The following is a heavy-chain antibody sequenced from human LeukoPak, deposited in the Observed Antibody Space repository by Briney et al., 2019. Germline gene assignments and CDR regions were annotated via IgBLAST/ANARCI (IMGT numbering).Heavy chain of an antibody. CDR2: ISSSGSTI. J-gene: IGHJ3*02. D-gene: IGHD5-24*01. CDR3: ARARRRDGAFDI. Sequence: GGSLRLSCAASGFTFSSYEMNWVRQAPGEGLEWVSYISSSGSTIYYADSVKGRFTISRDNAKNSLYLQMNSLRAEDTAVYYCARARRRDGAFDIWGQGTMVTVSS. CDR1: GFTFSSYE. V-gene: IGHV3-48*03.